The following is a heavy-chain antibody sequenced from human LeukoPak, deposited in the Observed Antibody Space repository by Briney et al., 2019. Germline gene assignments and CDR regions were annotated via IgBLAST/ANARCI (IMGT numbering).Heavy chain of an antibody. D-gene: IGHD3-22*01. CDR2: IIPIFGTA. J-gene: IGHJ3*02. Sequence: GASVKVSCKASGGTFSSYAISWVRQAPGQGLEWMGGIIPIFGTANYAQKFQGRVTITADKSTSTAYMGLSSLRSEDTAVYYCARPTYYYDKRAAFDIWGQGTMVTVSS. CDR1: GGTFSSYA. V-gene: IGHV1-69*06. CDR3: ARPTYYYDKRAAFDI.